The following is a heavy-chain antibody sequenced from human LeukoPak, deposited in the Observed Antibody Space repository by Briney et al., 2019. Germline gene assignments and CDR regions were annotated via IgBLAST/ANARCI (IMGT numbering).Heavy chain of an antibody. CDR3: AIELHVDGSGYKAFDI. Sequence: SETLSLTCTVSGGSISSYYWSWIRQPAGKGLEWIGRIYTSGSTNYNPSLKSRVTMSVDTSKNQFSLKLSSVTAADTAVYYCAIELHVDGSGYKAFDIWGQGTMVTVSS. J-gene: IGHJ3*02. CDR1: GGSISSYY. D-gene: IGHD3-22*01. CDR2: IYTSGST. V-gene: IGHV4-4*07.